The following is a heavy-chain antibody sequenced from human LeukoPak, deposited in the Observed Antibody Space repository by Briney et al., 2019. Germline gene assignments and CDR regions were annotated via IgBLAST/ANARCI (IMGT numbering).Heavy chain of an antibody. CDR2: ITSGGNT. Sequence: GGSLRLSCAASGFIFSNYAMSWVRQAPGQGLQWVSTITSGGNTYYADSVKGRFTISRDNSKNTLYLQMNSLRAEDTAVYYCAKYCSGGNCYSGLYWGQGTLVTVSS. CDR3: AKYCSGGNCYSGLY. CDR1: GFIFSNYA. J-gene: IGHJ4*02. D-gene: IGHD2-15*01. V-gene: IGHV3-23*01.